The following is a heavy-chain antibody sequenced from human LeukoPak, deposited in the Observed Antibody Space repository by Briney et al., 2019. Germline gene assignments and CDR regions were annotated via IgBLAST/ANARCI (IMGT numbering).Heavy chain of an antibody. CDR3: AKVFPYYDSSGRYFDY. J-gene: IGHJ4*02. CDR2: ISGSGGST. CDR1: GFTFSSFA. V-gene: IGHV3-23*01. Sequence: GGSLRLSCAASGFTFSSFAMSWVRQAPGKGLEWVSTISGSGGSTYYADSVKGRFTISRDNSKNTLYLQMNSLRAEDTAVYYCAKVFPYYDSSGRYFDYWGQGTLVTVSS. D-gene: IGHD3-22*01.